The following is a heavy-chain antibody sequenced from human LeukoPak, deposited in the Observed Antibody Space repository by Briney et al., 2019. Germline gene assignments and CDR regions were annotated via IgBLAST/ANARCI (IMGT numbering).Heavy chain of an antibody. CDR2: INHSGST. Sequence: TSETLSLTCAVYGGSFSGYYWSWIRQPPGKGLEWIGEINHSGSTNYNPSLKSRVTISVDTSKNQFSLKLSSVTAADTAVYYCARGVTMVRGGPARYGMDVWGKGTTVTVSS. CDR3: ARGVTMVRGGPARYGMDV. D-gene: IGHD3-10*01. V-gene: IGHV4-34*01. J-gene: IGHJ6*04. CDR1: GGSFSGYY.